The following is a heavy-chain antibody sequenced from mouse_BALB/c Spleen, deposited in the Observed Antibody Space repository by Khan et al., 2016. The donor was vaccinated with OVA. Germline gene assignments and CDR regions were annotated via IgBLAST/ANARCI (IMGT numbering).Heavy chain of an antibody. D-gene: IGHD2-10*01. CDR1: GFSLTNYG. V-gene: IGHV2-6-1*01. CDR2: MWSDGST. J-gene: IGHJ4*01. CDR3: ARQPYYHYNVMDY. Sequence: QVRLQQSGPGLVAPSQSLSITCTISGFSLTNYGVHWVRQPPGKGLEWLVLMWSDGSTTYNSALKSRLTISKDNSKSQVFLKMNSLQTGDTAMYFCARQPYYHYNVMDYWGQGTSVTVSS.